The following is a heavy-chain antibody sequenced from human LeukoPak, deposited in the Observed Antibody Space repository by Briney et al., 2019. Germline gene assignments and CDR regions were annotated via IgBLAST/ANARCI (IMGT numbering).Heavy chain of an antibody. Sequence: GSLRLSCAASGFTFSNLWMSWVRQAPGKGLKWVANIKQDGSEKYYVDTVKGRFTISRDNAQNSLYLQMNSLRAEDTAIYYCATSTAAAGTDWGQGTLVTVSS. CDR1: GFTFSNLW. CDR3: ATSTAAAGTD. V-gene: IGHV3-7*03. D-gene: IGHD6-13*01. CDR2: IKQDGSEK. J-gene: IGHJ4*02.